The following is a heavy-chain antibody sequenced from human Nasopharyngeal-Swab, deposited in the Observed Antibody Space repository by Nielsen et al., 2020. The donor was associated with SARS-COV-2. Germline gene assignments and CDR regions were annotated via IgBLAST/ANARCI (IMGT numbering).Heavy chain of an antibody. Sequence: WIRQPPGKGLEWIGYIYYSGSTNYNPSLKSRVTISVDTSKNRFSLKLSSVTAADTAVYYCAREGSSSYSTRDYYYYYMDVWGKGTTVTVSS. J-gene: IGHJ6*03. D-gene: IGHD6-13*01. CDR2: IYYSGST. V-gene: IGHV4-59*01. CDR3: AREGSSSYSTRDYYYYYMDV.